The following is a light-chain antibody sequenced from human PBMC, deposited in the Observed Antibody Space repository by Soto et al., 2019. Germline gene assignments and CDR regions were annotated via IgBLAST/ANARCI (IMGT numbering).Light chain of an antibody. Sequence: QSALTQPASVSGSPGQSITISCTGPSSDVGGYNFVSWYHQHPGKAPKFIIYDVRNRPSGVSNRFSGSRSGNTASLTISGLQAEDEADEYCSSYTSSSTVIFGGGTKVTVL. J-gene: IGLJ2*01. V-gene: IGLV2-14*03. CDR3: SSYTSSSTVI. CDR2: DVR. CDR1: SSDVGGYNF.